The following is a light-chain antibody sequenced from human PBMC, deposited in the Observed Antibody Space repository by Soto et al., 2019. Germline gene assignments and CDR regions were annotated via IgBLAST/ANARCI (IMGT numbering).Light chain of an antibody. J-gene: IGLJ2*01. CDR3: SSYTISDTLI. CDR1: SSDVGAYDF. CDR2: DVS. Sequence: QSALTQPASVSASPGQSITISCTGTSSDVGAYDFVSWYQHHPGKAPKLMIYDVSNRPSGVSNRFSGSKSGNTASLTIAGLQPEDEAAYYCSSYTISDTLIFGGGTQLTVL. V-gene: IGLV2-14*01.